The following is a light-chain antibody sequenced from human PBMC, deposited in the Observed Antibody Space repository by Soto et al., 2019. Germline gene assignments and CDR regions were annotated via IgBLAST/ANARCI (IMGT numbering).Light chain of an antibody. V-gene: IGLV2-14*01. CDR1: SSDVGGYNY. CDR3: SSYTNINTRACV. CDR2: EVS. J-gene: IGLJ1*01. Sequence: QSALTQPASVSGSPGQSITISCTGTSSDVGGYNYVSWYQQQSGKAPKLMIHEVSNRPSGVSNRFSGSKSGKTASLTISGLQAEDEAEYYCSSYTNINTRACVFGTGTKVTVL.